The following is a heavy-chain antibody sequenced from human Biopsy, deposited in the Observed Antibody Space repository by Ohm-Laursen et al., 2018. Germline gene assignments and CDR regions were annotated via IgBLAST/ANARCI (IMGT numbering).Heavy chain of an antibody. CDR3: ATTTMDTSGWFGNYFDS. D-gene: IGHD6-19*01. V-gene: IGHV4-59*08. Sequence: ILSLTWTVSSGSISSYYWSWIRQPPGKGLEWIGYIDYRGSTKYNPSLRSRVTMSIDTSRNQFSLKLSSVTAADTAVYYCATTTMDTSGWFGNYFDSWGQGTLVTVSA. CDR2: IDYRGST. CDR1: SGSISSYY. J-gene: IGHJ4*02.